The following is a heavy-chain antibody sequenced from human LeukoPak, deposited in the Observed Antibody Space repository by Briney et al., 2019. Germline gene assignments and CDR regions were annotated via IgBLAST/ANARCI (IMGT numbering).Heavy chain of an antibody. J-gene: IGHJ6*03. D-gene: IGHD3-9*01. CDR1: GYTFTNFA. CDR3: AREVLTGPYYMDV. CDR2: ISTSNGYT. Sequence: ASVKVSCKASGYTFTNFAITWVRQAPGQGLEWMGWISTSNGYTNYAQKFQGRVTMTTDTSTSTAYMELSRLRSDDTAVYYCAREVLTGPYYMDVWGKGTTVTVSS. V-gene: IGHV1-18*01.